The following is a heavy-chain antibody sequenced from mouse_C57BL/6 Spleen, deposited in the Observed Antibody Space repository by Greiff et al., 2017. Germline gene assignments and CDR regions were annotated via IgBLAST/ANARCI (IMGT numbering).Heavy chain of an antibody. Sequence: VQLKQSGAELVKPGASVKLSCTASGFNIKDYYMHWVKQRTEQGLEWIGRIDPEDGETKYAPKFQGKATITADTSSNTAYLQLSSLTSEDTAVYYCARDFITTVVAFYWYFDVWGTGTTVTVSS. J-gene: IGHJ1*03. CDR3: ARDFITTVVAFYWYFDV. D-gene: IGHD1-1*01. V-gene: IGHV14-2*01. CDR1: GFNIKDYY. CDR2: IDPEDGET.